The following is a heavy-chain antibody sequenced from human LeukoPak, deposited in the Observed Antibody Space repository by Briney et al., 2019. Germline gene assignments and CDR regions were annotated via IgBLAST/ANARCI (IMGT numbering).Heavy chain of an antibody. Sequence: ASVKVSCKASGYTFTGYYMHWVRQAPGQGLEWMGWINPNSGGTNYARKFQGWVTMTRDTSISTAYMELSRLRSDDTAVYYCARGPVLRYFDWLPANYWGQGTLVTVSS. V-gene: IGHV1-2*04. CDR3: ARGPVLRYFDWLPANY. J-gene: IGHJ4*02. CDR2: INPNSGGT. CDR1: GYTFTGYY. D-gene: IGHD3-9*01.